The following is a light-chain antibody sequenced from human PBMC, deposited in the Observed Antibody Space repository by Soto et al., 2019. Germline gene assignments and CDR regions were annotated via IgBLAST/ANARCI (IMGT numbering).Light chain of an antibody. V-gene: IGKV3-15*01. J-gene: IGKJ2*01. CDR1: QSVGSN. Sequence: EIVMTQSPVTLSVSLGERATLSCRASQSVGSNLAWYQQKPGQAPRLLIYGASSRATGIPARFGGSGSGTEFTLTISSLQSEDFAVYYCQQYNNWPRTFGQGTKLEIK. CDR2: GAS. CDR3: QQYNNWPRT.